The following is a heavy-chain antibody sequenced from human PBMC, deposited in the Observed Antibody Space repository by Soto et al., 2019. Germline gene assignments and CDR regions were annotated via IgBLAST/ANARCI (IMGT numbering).Heavy chain of an antibody. V-gene: IGHV3-7*01. Sequence: GGSLRLSCAASGFTFSSYWMSWVRQAPGKGLEWVANIKQDGSEKYYVDSVKGRFTISRDNAKNSLYLQMNSLRAEDTAVYYCARDFAGGADMITFGGVIVYWGQGTLVTVSS. J-gene: IGHJ4*02. D-gene: IGHD3-16*02. CDR1: GFTFSSYW. CDR2: IKQDGSEK. CDR3: ARDFAGGADMITFGGVIVY.